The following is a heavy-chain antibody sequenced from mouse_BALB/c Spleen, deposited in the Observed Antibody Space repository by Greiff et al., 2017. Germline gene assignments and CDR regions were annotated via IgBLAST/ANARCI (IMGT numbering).Heavy chain of an antibody. Sequence: DVKLVESGGGLVQPGGSLKLSCAASGFDFSRYWMSWVRQAPGKGLEWIGEINPDSSTINYTPSLKDKFIISRDNAKNTLYLQMSKVRSEDTALYYCARASIYYGYPYYAMDYWGQGTSVTVSS. CDR3: ARASIYYGYPYYAMDY. D-gene: IGHD2-2*01. J-gene: IGHJ4*01. CDR1: GFDFSRYW. CDR2: INPDSSTI. V-gene: IGHV4-1*02.